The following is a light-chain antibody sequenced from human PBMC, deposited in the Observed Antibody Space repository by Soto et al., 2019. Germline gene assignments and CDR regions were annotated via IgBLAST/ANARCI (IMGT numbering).Light chain of an antibody. CDR2: AAS. CDR1: RNIYSN. Sequence: IQMTQSPASLSVSPWARATLSCRASRNIYSNIAWYQQRPGQAPSPLIYAASTRATGVPARFSGSGSGTELTLTIDSLQSEDYEVYVCQQYNNWPYTFGQGTKVDIK. CDR3: QQYNNWPYT. V-gene: IGKV3-15*01. J-gene: IGKJ2*01.